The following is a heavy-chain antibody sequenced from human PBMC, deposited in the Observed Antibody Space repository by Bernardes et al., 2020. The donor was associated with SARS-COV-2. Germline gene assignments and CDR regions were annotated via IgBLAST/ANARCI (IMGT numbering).Heavy chain of an antibody. CDR1: GYTFTDYF. D-gene: IGHD6-19*01. V-gene: IGHV1-2*02. CDR3: ASVMYSSGSDFDY. CDR2: IPPTSGDT. Sequence: ASVKVSCKASGYTFTDYFLHWVRQPPGQGLEWMGWIPPTSGDTNYAQKFQGRVTVTRDTSISTAYMELMRLTSDDTAVYYCASVMYSSGSDFDYWGQGTQVTVSS. J-gene: IGHJ4*02.